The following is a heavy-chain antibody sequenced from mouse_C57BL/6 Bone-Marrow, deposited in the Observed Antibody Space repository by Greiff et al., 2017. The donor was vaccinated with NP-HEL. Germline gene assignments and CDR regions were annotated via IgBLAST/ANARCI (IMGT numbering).Heavy chain of an antibody. CDR3: ARDYYYGSSQYYFDY. D-gene: IGHD1-1*01. CDR2: IHPNSGST. CDR1: GYTFTSYW. J-gene: IGHJ2*01. Sequence: QVQLQQPGAALVKPGASVKLSCKASGYTFTSYWMHWVKQRPGQGLEWIGMIHPNSGSTNYNEKFKSKATLTVDKSSSTAYMQLSSLTSEDSAVYYCARDYYYGSSQYYFDYWGQGTTLTVSS. V-gene: IGHV1-64*01.